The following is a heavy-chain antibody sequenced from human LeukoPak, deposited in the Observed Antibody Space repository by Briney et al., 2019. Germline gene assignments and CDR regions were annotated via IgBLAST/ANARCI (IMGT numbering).Heavy chain of an antibody. V-gene: IGHV1-69*04. Sequence: SVKVSRKASGGTFSSYAISWVRQTPGQGLEWMGRIIPILGIANYAQKFQGRVTITADKSTSTAYMELSSLRSEDTAVYYCARDPGLSDAFDIWGQGTMVTVSS. CDR1: GGTFSSYA. CDR2: IIPILGIA. CDR3: ARDPGLSDAFDI. D-gene: IGHD1-14*01. J-gene: IGHJ3*02.